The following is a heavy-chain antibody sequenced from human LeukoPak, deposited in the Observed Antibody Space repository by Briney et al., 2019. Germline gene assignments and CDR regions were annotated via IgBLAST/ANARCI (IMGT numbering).Heavy chain of an antibody. Sequence: GASVKVSCKASGYTFTGYYMHWVRQAPGQGLEWMGWINPNSGGTNYAQKFQGRVTMTRDTSISTAYMELSRLRSDDTAVYYCARSQTYYDFWSGYSRGVRDDYWGQGTLVTVSS. J-gene: IGHJ4*02. CDR3: ARSQTYYDFWSGYSRGVRDDY. CDR2: INPNSGGT. V-gene: IGHV1-2*02. CDR1: GYTFTGYY. D-gene: IGHD3-3*01.